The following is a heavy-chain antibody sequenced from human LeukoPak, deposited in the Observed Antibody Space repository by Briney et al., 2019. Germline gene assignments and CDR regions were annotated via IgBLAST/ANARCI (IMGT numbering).Heavy chain of an antibody. V-gene: IGHV1-2*06. J-gene: IGHJ4*02. CDR3: ARVGRFGELFVDY. Sequence: ASVKVSCKASGYTFAGYYMHWVRQAPGQGLEWMGRINPNSGGTNYAQKFQGRVTMTRDTSISTAYMELSRLRSDDTAVYYCARVGRFGELFVDYWGQGTLVTVSS. CDR1: GYTFAGYY. CDR2: INPNSGGT. D-gene: IGHD3-10*01.